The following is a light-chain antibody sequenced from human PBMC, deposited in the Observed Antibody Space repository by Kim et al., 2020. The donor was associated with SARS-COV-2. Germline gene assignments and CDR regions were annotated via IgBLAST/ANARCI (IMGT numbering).Light chain of an antibody. Sequence: QGERATYSGRASQSINNNYLAWYQQKPDQAPRLLIYGASTRATGIPDRFSGSGSGTDFTLTISRLEPEDFAVYYCQQYGTSPPWTFGQGTKVDIK. CDR2: GAS. V-gene: IGKV3-20*01. J-gene: IGKJ1*01. CDR3: QQYGTSPPWT. CDR1: QSINNNY.